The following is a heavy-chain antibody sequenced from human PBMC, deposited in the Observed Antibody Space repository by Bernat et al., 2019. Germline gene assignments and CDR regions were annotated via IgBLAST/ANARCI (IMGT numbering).Heavy chain of an antibody. Sequence: EVQLLESGGGLVQPGGSLRLSCAASGFTFNNYAMAWVRQAPGMGLEWVSAISGGGTYTYYADSVKGRFTISRDNSKNTLYLQMNSLRAEDTAVYYCAQGYSSSRPWNWFDPWGQGTLVTVSS. CDR1: GFTFNNYA. CDR2: ISGGGTYT. D-gene: IGHD6-19*01. J-gene: IGHJ5*02. V-gene: IGHV3-23*01. CDR3: AQGYSSSRPWNWFDP.